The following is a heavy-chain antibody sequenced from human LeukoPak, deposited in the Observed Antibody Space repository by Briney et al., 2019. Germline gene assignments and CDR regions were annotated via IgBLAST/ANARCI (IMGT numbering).Heavy chain of an antibody. D-gene: IGHD1-26*01. J-gene: IGHJ3*02. CDR1: GYTFTSYD. V-gene: IGHV1-8*01. CDR2: MNPNSGNT. CDR3: ARARGIVGATHDAFDI. Sequence: GASVKVSCKASGYTFTSYDINWVRQATGQGLEWMGWMNPNSGNTGYAQKFQGRVTITADESTSTAYMELSSLRSEDTAVYYCARARGIVGATHDAFDIWGQGTMVTVSS.